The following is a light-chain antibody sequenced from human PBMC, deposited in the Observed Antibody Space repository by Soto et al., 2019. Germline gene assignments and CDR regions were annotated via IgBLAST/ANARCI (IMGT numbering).Light chain of an antibody. V-gene: IGLV2-23*01. CDR2: EDS. J-gene: IGLJ3*02. CDR1: SSDVGYYNL. Sequence: QSALTQPASVSGSPGQSITIPCTGTSSDVGYYNLVSWYQQRPGKAPKIMIYEDSKRPSGVSNRFSGSRSGNTASLTISGLQAGDEADYYCCSYAGRITWVFGGGTKVTVL. CDR3: CSYAGRITWV.